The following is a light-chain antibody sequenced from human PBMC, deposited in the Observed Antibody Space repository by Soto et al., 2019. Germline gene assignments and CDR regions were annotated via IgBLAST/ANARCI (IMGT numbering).Light chain of an antibody. CDR2: DTS. CDR1: QRVSGGF. Sequence: DIVLAQSPATLSLAPGERATLYCGASQRVSGGFLAWYQQKPGLAPRLILYDTSFRATGIPDRFSGSASGTDFTLTISRLDPEDFEVYYCQQYGSSPSFGQGTRWISN. V-gene: IGKV3D-20*01. CDR3: QQYGSSPS. J-gene: IGKJ1*01.